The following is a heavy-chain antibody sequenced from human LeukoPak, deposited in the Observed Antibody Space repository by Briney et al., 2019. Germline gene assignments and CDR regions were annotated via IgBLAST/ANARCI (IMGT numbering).Heavy chain of an antibody. CDR3: ASQYDWSVS. Sequence: SQTLSLTCTVSGGSITTYDYYWSWIRQPPGKGLEWLGFISYSENTIYSPSLKSRVTISVDTSKNQFSLNLTSVTAADTAVYYCASQYDWSVSWDQGTLVTVSS. J-gene: IGHJ5*02. V-gene: IGHV4-30-4*08. CDR1: GGSITTYDYY. CDR2: ISYSENT. D-gene: IGHD3-16*01.